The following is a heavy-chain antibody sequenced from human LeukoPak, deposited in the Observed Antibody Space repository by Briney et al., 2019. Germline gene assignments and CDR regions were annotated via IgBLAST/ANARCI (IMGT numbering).Heavy chain of an antibody. Sequence: GGSLRLSCAASGFTFSSYAMSWVRQAPGKGLEWVSGLSGSGGTTYYADSVKGRFTISRDNSKNTLYLQMNSLRVEDTAVYYCAKPYRESSSSVPFDYWGQGTLVTVSS. D-gene: IGHD6-6*01. J-gene: IGHJ4*02. CDR2: LSGSGGTT. CDR3: AKPYRESSSSVPFDY. V-gene: IGHV3-23*01. CDR1: GFTFSSYA.